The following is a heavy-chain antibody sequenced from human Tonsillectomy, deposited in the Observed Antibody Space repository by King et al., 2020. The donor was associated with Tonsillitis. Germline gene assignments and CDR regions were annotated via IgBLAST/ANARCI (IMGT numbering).Heavy chain of an antibody. CDR2: GSGRGGST. CDR3: AKDLMTTVTSLNSAAIDH. J-gene: IGHJ4*02. CDR1: GFTFSNYA. D-gene: IGHD4-11*01. V-gene: IGHV3-23*04. Sequence: VQLVESGGGSVQPGGSLRLSCAASGFTFSNYALNWVRQAPGKGLEWVSGGSGRGGSTYYADSVKGRFTVASDNSKNTLFLQMNSPRAEDTAVYYCAKDLMTTVTSLNSAAIDHWGQGTLVTVSS.